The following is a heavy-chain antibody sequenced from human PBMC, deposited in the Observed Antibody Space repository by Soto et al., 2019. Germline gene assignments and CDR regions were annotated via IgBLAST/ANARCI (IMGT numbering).Heavy chain of an antibody. CDR1: GFTLSTYD. J-gene: IGHJ6*03. CDR3: AKGPHQAWGYSYREV. Sequence: GGSLRLSCAASGFTLSTYDMHWVRQGTGKGLEWVAALSYAGDTYYPGSVKGRFTVSRESAKNSLYLQMNSLTAGDTAVYYCAKGPHQAWGYSYREVGGKGPRSTVP. CDR2: LSYAGDT. D-gene: IGHD3-16*01. V-gene: IGHV3-13*01.